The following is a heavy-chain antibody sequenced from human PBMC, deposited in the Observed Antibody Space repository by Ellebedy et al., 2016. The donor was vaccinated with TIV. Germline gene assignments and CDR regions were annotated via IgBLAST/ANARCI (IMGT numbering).Heavy chain of an antibody. V-gene: IGHV1-18*01. D-gene: IGHD6-13*01. Sequence: ASVKVSCKVSGYTLTELSMHWVRQAPGQGLEWMGWISAYNGNTNYAQKLQGRVTMTTDTSTSTAYMELRSLRSDDTAVYYCARDPSSSWTSGRAYDYWGQGTLVTVSS. CDR1: GYTLTELS. CDR3: ARDPSSSWTSGRAYDY. CDR2: ISAYNGNT. J-gene: IGHJ4*02.